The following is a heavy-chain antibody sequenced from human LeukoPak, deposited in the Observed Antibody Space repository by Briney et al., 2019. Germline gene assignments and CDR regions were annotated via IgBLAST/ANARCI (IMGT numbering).Heavy chain of an antibody. CDR2: IYTSGST. D-gene: IGHD2-2*01. V-gene: IGHV4-4*07. J-gene: IGHJ4*02. Sequence: SETLSLTCTVSGASITSYYWTWIRQPAGKGLEWLGRIYTSGSTNYSHSLKSRVTMSVDTSKNQFSLKLSSVTAADTAVYYCARLSADSSSSRGFDYWGQGTLVTVSS. CDR1: GASITSYY. CDR3: ARLSADSSSSRGFDY.